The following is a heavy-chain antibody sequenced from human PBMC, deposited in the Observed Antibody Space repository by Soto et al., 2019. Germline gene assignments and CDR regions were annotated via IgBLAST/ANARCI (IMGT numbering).Heavy chain of an antibody. CDR2: VKRDESRK. J-gene: IGHJ3*02. V-gene: IGHV3-7*05. D-gene: IGHD5-18*01. CDR3: ARDVSPGDSTLYLDAFDM. Sequence: EVQLVESGGGLVRPGESLRLTCVASGFSLSNYWMTWVRQVPGKGLQWVANVKRDESRKSYLDSVRVRFTVSRDNARNSLYLQMDSPRAEDTALYYCARDVSPGDSTLYLDAFDMWGDGTMVTVSS. CDR1: GFSLSNYW.